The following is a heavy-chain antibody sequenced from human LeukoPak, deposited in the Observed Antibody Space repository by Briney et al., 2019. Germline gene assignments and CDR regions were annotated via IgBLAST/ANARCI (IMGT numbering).Heavy chain of an antibody. CDR3: ARENDSSGYYHRRLDY. J-gene: IGHJ4*02. CDR1: GGSISSGGYY. Sequence: PSETLSLTCTVSGGSISSGGYYWSWIRQHPGKGLEWIGYIYYSGSTYYNPSLKSRVTISVDTSKNQFSLKLSSVTAADTAVYYCARENDSSGYYHRRLDYWGQGTLVTVSS. V-gene: IGHV4-31*03. CDR2: IYYSGST. D-gene: IGHD3-22*01.